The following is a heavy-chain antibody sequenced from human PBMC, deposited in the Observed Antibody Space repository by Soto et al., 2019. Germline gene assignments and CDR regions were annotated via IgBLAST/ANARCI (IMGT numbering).Heavy chain of an antibody. CDR3: ARHMGAVLLWFGESNGMDV. V-gene: IGHV1-2*02. Sequence: GASVKVSCKASGYTFTGDYIHWVRQAPGQGLEWMGWINPISGGTKYAQKFQGRVTMTRDASISTAYMELSRLRSDDTAVYYCARHMGAVLLWFGESNGMDVWGQGTMVTVSS. CDR2: INPISGGT. CDR1: GYTFTGDY. D-gene: IGHD3-10*01. J-gene: IGHJ6*02.